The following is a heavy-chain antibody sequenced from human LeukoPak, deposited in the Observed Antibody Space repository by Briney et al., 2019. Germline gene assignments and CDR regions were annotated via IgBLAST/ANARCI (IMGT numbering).Heavy chain of an antibody. Sequence: SETLSLTCTVSGGSISSISYYWGWIRQPPGKGLEWIGTLYYAGSTYYNPSLKSRVTMSVDMSKNQFSLKLSSVTAADTAVYYCARDSKGYCSGGSCYLDYWGQGTLVTVSS. CDR2: LYYAGST. D-gene: IGHD2-15*01. J-gene: IGHJ4*02. V-gene: IGHV4-39*07. CDR1: GGSISSISYY. CDR3: ARDSKGYCSGGSCYLDY.